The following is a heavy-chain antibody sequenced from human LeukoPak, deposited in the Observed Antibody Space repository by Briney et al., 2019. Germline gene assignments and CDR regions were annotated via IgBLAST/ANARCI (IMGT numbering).Heavy chain of an antibody. Sequence: GGSLRLSCVASGFTFSSRDWMSWVRQAPGKGLEWVANIKQDGSEKYYVDSVKGRFTISRDNAKNSLYLQMNSLRAEDTAVYYCARGRYFDWLLVSVDYWGQGTLVTVSS. CDR2: IKQDGSEK. CDR1: GFTFSSRDW. J-gene: IGHJ4*02. V-gene: IGHV3-7*01. CDR3: ARGRYFDWLLVSVDY. D-gene: IGHD3-9*01.